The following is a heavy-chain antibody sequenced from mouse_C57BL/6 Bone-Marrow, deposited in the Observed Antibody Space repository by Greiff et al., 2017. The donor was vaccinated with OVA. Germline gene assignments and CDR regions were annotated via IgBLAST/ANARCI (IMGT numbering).Heavy chain of an antibody. CDR2: IYPRSGNT. Sequence: QVQLQQSGAELARPGASVKLSCKASGYTFTSYGMSWVKQRTGQGLEWIGGIYPRSGNTYYNEKFKGKATLTADKSSSTAYMELRSLTSEDSAVYVCARAFYGYTDDEYGGRGTTLTVSS. D-gene: IGHD2-9*01. J-gene: IGHJ2*01. CDR3: ARAFYGYTDDEY. CDR1: GYTFTSYG. V-gene: IGHV1-81*01.